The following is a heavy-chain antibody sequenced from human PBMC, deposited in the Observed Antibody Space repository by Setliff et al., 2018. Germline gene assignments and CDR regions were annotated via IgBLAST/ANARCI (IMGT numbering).Heavy chain of an antibody. CDR2: IRYDGSYK. CDR3: AKVKKQLIRGSGFDY. Sequence: GGSLRLSCVASGFAFNTYGMHWVRPAPGKGLEWVAFIRYDGSYKYYEDSVKGRFIISRDNSENTLDLQMNSLRVEDTALYFCAKVKKQLIRGSGFDYWGRGTLVTVSS. CDR1: GFAFNTYG. V-gene: IGHV3-30*02. D-gene: IGHD1-1*01. J-gene: IGHJ4*02.